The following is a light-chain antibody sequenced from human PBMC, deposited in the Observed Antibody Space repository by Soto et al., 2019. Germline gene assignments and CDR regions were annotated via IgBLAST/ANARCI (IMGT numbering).Light chain of an antibody. J-gene: IGKJ1*01. Sequence: DIQMTQSPSTPSASVGDRVTITCRASQSISSWLAWYQQKSGKAPRLLIYDASSLESGVPSRFSGSGSGTEFTLTIRSLQPDDFATYYCQQYNSWTFGQGTKVDIK. CDR3: QQYNSWT. CDR1: QSISSW. CDR2: DAS. V-gene: IGKV1-5*01.